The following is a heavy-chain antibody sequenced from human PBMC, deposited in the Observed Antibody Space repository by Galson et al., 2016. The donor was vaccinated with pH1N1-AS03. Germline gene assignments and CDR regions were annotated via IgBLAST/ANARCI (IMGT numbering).Heavy chain of an antibody. CDR3: ARGRSSAMDV. V-gene: IGHV6-1*01. CDR2: TYYRYRWYN. CDR1: GDSVSSHSVA. D-gene: IGHD5/OR15-5a*01. Sequence: CAISGDSVSSHSVAWNWIRPSPSRGLEWLGRTYYRYRWYNDYALSVKSRITINPDTSKNQFSLHLNSVTSEDTAVYYCARGRSSAMDVWGQGTTVTVSS. J-gene: IGHJ6*02.